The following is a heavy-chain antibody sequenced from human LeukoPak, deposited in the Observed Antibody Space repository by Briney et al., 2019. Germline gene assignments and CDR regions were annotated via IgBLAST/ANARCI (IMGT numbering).Heavy chain of an antibody. Sequence: PGGSLRLSCTASGFTFSNAGMNWVRQAPGKGLEWVGRIKSKTDGGTTDYAAPMKGRFTISRDDSKNTLYLQMNSLRAEDTAVYYCAKFIWFGEFDYWGQGTLVTVSS. J-gene: IGHJ4*02. CDR1: GFTFSNAG. CDR3: AKFIWFGEFDY. V-gene: IGHV3-15*01. D-gene: IGHD3-10*01. CDR2: IKSKTDGGTT.